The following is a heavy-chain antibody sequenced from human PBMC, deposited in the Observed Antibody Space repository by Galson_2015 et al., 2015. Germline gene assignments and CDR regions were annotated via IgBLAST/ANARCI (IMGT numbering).Heavy chain of an antibody. CDR2: IGSTTTYI. CDR1: EFTFSSYY. CDR3: ARQIVDYDFWSGYYPTNFDY. V-gene: IGHV3-21*01. J-gene: IGHJ4*02. Sequence: SLRLSCAASEFTFSSYYMSWVRQAPGKGLEWVSSIGSTTTYIYYADSVKGRFTISRDNAKNSLYLQMNSLGAEDTAVYYCARQIVDYDFWSGYYPTNFDYWGQGTLVTVSA. D-gene: IGHD3-3*01.